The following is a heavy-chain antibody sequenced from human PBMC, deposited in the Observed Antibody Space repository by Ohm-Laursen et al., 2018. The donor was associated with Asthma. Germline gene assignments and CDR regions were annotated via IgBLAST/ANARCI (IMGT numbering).Heavy chain of an antibody. CDR3: AKAYNTYYYGMDV. CDR1: GFTFRSYA. V-gene: IGHV3-74*01. Sequence: SLRLSCSASGFTFRSYAMHWVRQAPGKGLEWVSRINSDGRNTIYADSVKGRFTISRDNAKNTLYLQMNSLRAEDTALYYCAKAYNTYYYGMDVWGQGTAVTVSS. J-gene: IGHJ6*02. CDR2: INSDGRNT. D-gene: IGHD1-14*01.